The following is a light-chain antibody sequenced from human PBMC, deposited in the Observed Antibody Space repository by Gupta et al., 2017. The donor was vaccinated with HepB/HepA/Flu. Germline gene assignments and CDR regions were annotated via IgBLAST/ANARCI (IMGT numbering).Light chain of an antibody. Sequence: EIVLLQTPATLAVSPGERATLSCRASQSVSSNLAWYQQKPGQAPRLLIYGASTRDTGIPARFSGSGSGTDFTLKISSLESEDVAVYYCRQYKHWPRTFGQGTKVEIK. J-gene: IGKJ1*01. CDR3: RQYKHWPRT. V-gene: IGKV3-15*01. CDR2: GAS. CDR1: QSVSSN.